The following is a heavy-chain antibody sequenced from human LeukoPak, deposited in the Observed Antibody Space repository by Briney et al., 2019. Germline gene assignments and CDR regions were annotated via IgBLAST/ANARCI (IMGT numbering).Heavy chain of an antibody. D-gene: IGHD3-16*02. CDR2: IYYSGST. CDR3: ARGGTFGGVIVIGDI. V-gene: IGHV4-30-4*01. Sequence: TSETLSLTCTVSGGSVSSGDYYWSWIRQPPGKGLEWIGYIYYSGSTYYNPSLKSRVTISVDTSKNQFSLKLSSVTAADTAVYYCARGGTFGGVIVIGDIWGQGTMVTVSS. J-gene: IGHJ3*02. CDR1: GGSVSSGDYY.